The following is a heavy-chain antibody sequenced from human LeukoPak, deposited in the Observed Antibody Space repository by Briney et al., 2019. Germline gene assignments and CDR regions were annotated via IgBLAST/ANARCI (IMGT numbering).Heavy chain of an antibody. J-gene: IGHJ4*02. CDR1: GYTFTGYY. CDR3: ARLAFPANWGPFDY. Sequence: GASVKVSCKASGYTFTGYYMHWVRQDPGQGLEWMGWINPNNGDTNYAQKFQGRVTMTRDTSISTAYMELSRLTSDDTAVYYCARLAFPANWGPFDYWGQGTLVTVSS. CDR2: INPNNGDT. D-gene: IGHD7-27*01. V-gene: IGHV1-2*02.